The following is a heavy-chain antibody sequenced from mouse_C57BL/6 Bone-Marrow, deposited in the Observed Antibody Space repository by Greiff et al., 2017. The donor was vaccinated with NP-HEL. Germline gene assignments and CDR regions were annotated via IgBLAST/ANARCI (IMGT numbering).Heavy chain of an antibody. V-gene: IGHV5-4*01. CDR1: GFTFSSYA. CDR3: ARDGVPAWFSY. J-gene: IGHJ3*01. CDR2: ISDGGSYT. Sequence: EVKVIESGGGLVKPGGSLKLSCAASGFTFSSYAMSWVRQTPEKRLEWVATISDGGSYTYYPDNVKGRFTITRDNAKNNLYLQMSHMKSEDTAMYYGARDGVPAWFSYWGQGTLVTVSA.